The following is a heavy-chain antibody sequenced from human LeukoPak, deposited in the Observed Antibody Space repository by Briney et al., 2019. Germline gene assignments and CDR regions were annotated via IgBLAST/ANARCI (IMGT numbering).Heavy chain of an antibody. CDR3: ARSSGTGTFSY. D-gene: IGHD6-25*01. CDR2: ISYSGST. CDR1: GGSISSYY. J-gene: IGHJ4*02. Sequence: SETLSLTCTVSGGSISSYYWSWIRQPPGKGLEWIGYISYSGSTNYNPSLNSRVTISVDTSKNQFSLKLSSVTAADTAVYYCARSSGTGTFSYWGQGTLVTVSS. V-gene: IGHV4-59*01.